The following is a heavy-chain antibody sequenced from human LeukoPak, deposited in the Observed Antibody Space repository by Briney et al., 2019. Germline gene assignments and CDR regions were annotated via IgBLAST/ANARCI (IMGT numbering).Heavy chain of an antibody. CDR3: ASFRNTDI. V-gene: IGHV3-74*01. D-gene: IGHD2/OR15-2a*01. J-gene: IGHJ3*02. CDR2: IDPDGNT. CDR1: GLTFSAYW. Sequence: GGSLRLSCSASGLTFSAYWMHWVRQAPGKGLVWVSRIDPDGNTVYADSVRGRFTVSRDNAKNTMYLQMNSLRVEDTALYYCASFRNTDIWGQGTTVTVSP.